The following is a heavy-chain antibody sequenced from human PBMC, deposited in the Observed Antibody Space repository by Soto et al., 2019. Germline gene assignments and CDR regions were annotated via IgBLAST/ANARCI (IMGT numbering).Heavy chain of an antibody. CDR1: GCTFSSYA. D-gene: IGHD6-13*01. V-gene: IGHV1-69*13. J-gene: IGHJ6*02. CDR3: ARSDGIAAAGIPYYYYGMDV. CDR2: IIPIFGTA. Sequence: SVKVSCKASGCTFSSYAISWVRQAPGQGLEWMGGIIPIFGTANYAQKFQGRVTITADESTSTAYMELSSLRSEDTAVYYCARSDGIAAAGIPYYYYGMDVWGQGTTVTVSS.